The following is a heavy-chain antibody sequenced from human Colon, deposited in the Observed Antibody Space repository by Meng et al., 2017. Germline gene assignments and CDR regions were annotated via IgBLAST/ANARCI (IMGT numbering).Heavy chain of an antibody. J-gene: IGHJ6*02. CDR1: GFTFSSYW. CDR3: ARLGYSNGWYSSYYYYGMDI. D-gene: IGHD6-19*01. Sequence: GESLKISCAASGFTFSSYWMSWVRQAPGKGLEWVANIKQDGSGKYYVDSVKGRFTISRDNAKNSLYLQMNSLRAEDTSVYYCARLGYSNGWYSSYYYYGMDIWGQGTTVTVSS. CDR2: IKQDGSGK. V-gene: IGHV3-7*01.